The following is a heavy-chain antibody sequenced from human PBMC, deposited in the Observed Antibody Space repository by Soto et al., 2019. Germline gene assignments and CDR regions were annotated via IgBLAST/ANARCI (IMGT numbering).Heavy chain of an antibody. CDR1: GFTFTSYW. D-gene: IGHD1-1*01. J-gene: IGHJ6*02. V-gene: IGHV3-7*01. CDR3: GRDEVRNGVGV. CDR2: IKRDGSEK. Sequence: EVQLVESGGGLVQPGGSLRLSCAASGFTFTSYWMSWVRQAPGKGLEWLANIKRDGSEKYYVDSVKGRFTISRDNADNSVYLQMNRLRVEDTAVYYCGRDEVRNGVGVWGQGTTVIVSS.